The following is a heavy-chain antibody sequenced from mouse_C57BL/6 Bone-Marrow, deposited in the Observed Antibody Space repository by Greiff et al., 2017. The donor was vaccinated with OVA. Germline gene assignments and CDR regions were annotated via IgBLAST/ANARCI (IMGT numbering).Heavy chain of an antibody. V-gene: IGHV1-15*01. CDR2: IDPETGGT. D-gene: IGHD1-1*01. CDR1: GYTFTDYE. J-gene: IGHJ2*01. Sequence: QVHVKQSGAELVRPGASVTLSCKASGYTFTDYEMHWVKQTPVHGLEWIGAIDPETGGTAYNQKFKGKAILTVDTSSSTAYMQLSSLTSEDSAVYYCARRAGSSYSDYWGQGTTLTVSS. CDR3: ARRAGSSYSDY.